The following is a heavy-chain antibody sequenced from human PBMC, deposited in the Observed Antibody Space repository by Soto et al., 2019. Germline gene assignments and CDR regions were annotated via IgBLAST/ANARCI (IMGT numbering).Heavy chain of an antibody. Sequence: QVQLVESGGGLVKTGGSLRIVCEASGFTFSDYCMSWVRQAPGKGLEWVSYISSSGNIIYYADSVKGRFTISRDNAKNSVYLQMNSLRAEDTALYFCAKMSSENYYDPVFSWGQGTLVTVSS. J-gene: IGHJ4*02. V-gene: IGHV3-11*01. CDR3: AKMSSENYYDPVFS. D-gene: IGHD3-22*01. CDR1: GFTFSDYC. CDR2: ISSSGNII.